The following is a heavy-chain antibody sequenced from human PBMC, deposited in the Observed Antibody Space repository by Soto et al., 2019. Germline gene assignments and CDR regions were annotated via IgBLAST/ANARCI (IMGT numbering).Heavy chain of an antibody. V-gene: IGHV1-69*13. J-gene: IGHJ4*02. CDR3: ARASGSYFSRLYYFDY. Sequence: SVKVSCKASGGTFSSYAISWVRQAPGQGLEWMGGIIPIFGTANYAQKFQGRVTITADESTSTAYMELSSLRSEDTAVYYCARASGSYFSRLYYFDYWGQGTLVTVSS. D-gene: IGHD1-26*01. CDR2: IIPIFGTA. CDR1: GGTFSSYA.